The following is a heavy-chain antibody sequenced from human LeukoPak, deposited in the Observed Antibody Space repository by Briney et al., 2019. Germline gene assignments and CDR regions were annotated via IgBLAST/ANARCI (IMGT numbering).Heavy chain of an antibody. D-gene: IGHD1-1*01. CDR3: ARGIGSSDY. CDR1: GFTFSLYW. Sequence: GGSLRLSCAASGFTFSLYWMHWVRQAPGKGLVWVSRINGDGSSTIYADSVKGRFTISRDNAKNTLYLQMNSLRAEDTAVYFCARGIGSSDYWGQGILVTVSS. V-gene: IGHV3-74*01. CDR2: INGDGSST. J-gene: IGHJ4*02.